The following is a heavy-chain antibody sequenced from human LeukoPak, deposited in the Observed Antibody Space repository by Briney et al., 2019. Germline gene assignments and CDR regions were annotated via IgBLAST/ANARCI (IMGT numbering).Heavy chain of an antibody. CDR3: ARAPMSYDSSGFGGAFDI. Sequence: GGSLRLSCAASGFTFSNYAMHWVRQAPGKGRGWVAVISYDVTNKYYADSVKGRFTISRDNSKNTMYLQMNSLRAEDTAMYYCARAPMSYDSSGFGGAFDIWGQGTMVTVSS. CDR2: ISYDVTNK. D-gene: IGHD3-22*01. V-gene: IGHV3-30-3*01. J-gene: IGHJ3*02. CDR1: GFTFSNYA.